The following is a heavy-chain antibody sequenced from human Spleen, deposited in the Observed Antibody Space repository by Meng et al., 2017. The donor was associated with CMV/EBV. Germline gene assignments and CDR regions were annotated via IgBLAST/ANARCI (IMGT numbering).Heavy chain of an antibody. CDR2: ISSGGSLK. CDR1: GFTFSYYT. CDR3: VRGGDHCTTTSCFH. Sequence: SGFTFSYYTMNWVRQAPGKGLELVSSISSGGSLKYQADSLKGRFTISRDNAKNSLFLQMNSLRVEDTAMYFCVRGGDHCTTTSCFHWGQGALVTVSS. V-gene: IGHV3-21*01. D-gene: IGHD2-2*01. J-gene: IGHJ4*02.